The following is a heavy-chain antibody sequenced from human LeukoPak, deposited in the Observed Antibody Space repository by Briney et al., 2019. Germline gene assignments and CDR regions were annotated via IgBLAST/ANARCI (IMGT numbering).Heavy chain of an antibody. CDR2: INPSGGST. Sequence: ASVRVSCKASGYTFTGYYMHWVRQAPGQGLEWMGIINPSGGSTSYAQKFQGRVTVTRDMSTSTVYMELSSLRSEDTAVYYCARDFSRSVVVTAGDAFDIWGQGAMVTVSS. V-gene: IGHV1-46*01. D-gene: IGHD2-21*02. J-gene: IGHJ3*02. CDR1: GYTFTGYY. CDR3: ARDFSRSVVVTAGDAFDI.